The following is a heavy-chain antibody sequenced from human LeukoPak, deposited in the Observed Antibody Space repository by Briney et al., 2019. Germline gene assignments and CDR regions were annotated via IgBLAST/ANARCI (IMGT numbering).Heavy chain of an antibody. CDR3: ARQLPTAAADTRGYFDY. V-gene: IGHV4-39*01. CDR1: GGSISTISSSTYY. J-gene: IGHJ4*02. Sequence: SETLSLTCTVSGGSISTISSSTYYWGWIRQAPGKGLEWIGSLFYGENSHYNPSLKSRATLSVDTSNNQFSLKLTSVTAADAAVYFCARQLPTAAADTRGYFDYGGQGTVVTVSS. D-gene: IGHD6-25*01. CDR2: LFYGENS.